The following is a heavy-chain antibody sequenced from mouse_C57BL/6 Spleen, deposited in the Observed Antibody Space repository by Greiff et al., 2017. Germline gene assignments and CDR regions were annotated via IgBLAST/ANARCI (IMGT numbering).Heavy chain of an antibody. D-gene: IGHD2-12*01. V-gene: IGHV1-52*01. J-gene: IGHJ4*01. CDR2: IDPSDSET. Sequence: QVQLKQPGAELVRPGSSVKLSCKASGYTFASYWMHWVKQRPIQGLEWIGNIDPSDSETHYNQKFKDKATLTVDKSSSTAYMQLSSLTSEDSAVYYCARRYDSFYAMDYWGQGTSVTVSS. CDR3: ARRYDSFYAMDY. CDR1: GYTFASYW.